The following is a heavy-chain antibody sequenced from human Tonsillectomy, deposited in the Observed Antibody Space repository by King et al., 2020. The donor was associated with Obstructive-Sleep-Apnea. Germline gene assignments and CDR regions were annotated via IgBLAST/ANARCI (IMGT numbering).Heavy chain of an antibody. V-gene: IGHV4-59*08. D-gene: IGHD5-12*01. J-gene: IGHJ4*02. Sequence: VQLQESGPGLVKPSETLSLTCTVSGGSISNYYWSWIRQPPGKGLEWIGYMYYSGNTNFNPSLKSRVTISADTSKSQFSLRLSSVPAAHTAAYYCARHRGVEDYGGYGDYFDYWGQGTLVTVSS. CDR2: MYYSGNT. CDR1: GGSISNYY. CDR3: ARHRGVEDYGGYGDYFDY.